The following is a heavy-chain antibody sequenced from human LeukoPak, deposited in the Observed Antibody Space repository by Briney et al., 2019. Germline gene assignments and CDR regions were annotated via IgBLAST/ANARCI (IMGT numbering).Heavy chain of an antibody. J-gene: IGHJ4*02. CDR2: IWYDGSNK. Sequence: PGGSLRLSCAASGFTFSSYGMHWVRQAPGKGLEWVAVIWYDGSNKYYADSVKGRFTISRDNSKNTLYLQMNSLRAEDTAVYYCATAGYSSSYEFDYWGQGTLVTVSS. V-gene: IGHV3-33*01. D-gene: IGHD6-13*01. CDR1: GFTFSSYG. CDR3: ATAGYSSSYEFDY.